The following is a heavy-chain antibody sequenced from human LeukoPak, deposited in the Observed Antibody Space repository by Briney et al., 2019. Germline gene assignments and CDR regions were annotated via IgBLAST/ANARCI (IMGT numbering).Heavy chain of an antibody. CDR3: ARFSSGSFDY. J-gene: IGHJ4*02. V-gene: IGHV3-53*01. D-gene: IGHD1-26*01. CDR2: ISTGGST. Sequence: EWVSVISTGGSTYYADSVKGRFTISRDNSKNTLYLQMSSLRAEDTAVYYCARFSSGSFDYWGQGTLVTVSS.